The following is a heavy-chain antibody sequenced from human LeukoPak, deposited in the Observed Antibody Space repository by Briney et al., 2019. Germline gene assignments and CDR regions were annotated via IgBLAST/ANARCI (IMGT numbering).Heavy chain of an antibody. Sequence: GGSLRLSCSASGFTFSNYAMSWVRQAPGKGLEWVSGIIRSGGAAFYVDSVKGRFTISRDNSKDTLYLQMNSLRAEDTAVYYCAKDETLTGVNYFASWGQGALVTVSS. CDR1: GFTFSNYA. V-gene: IGHV3-23*01. CDR3: AKDETLTGVNYFAS. D-gene: IGHD3-10*01. J-gene: IGHJ4*02. CDR2: IIRSGGAA.